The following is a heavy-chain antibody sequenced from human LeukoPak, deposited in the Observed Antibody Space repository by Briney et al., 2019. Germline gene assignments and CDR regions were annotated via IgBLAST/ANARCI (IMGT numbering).Heavy chain of an antibody. CDR2: IYYSGST. CDR1: GGSISSSSYY. V-gene: IGHV4-39*07. J-gene: IGHJ1*01. CDR3: ARGPAAGTPFAEYFQH. Sequence: SETLSLTCTVSGGSISSSSYYWGWIRQPPGKGLEWIGSIYYSGSTYYNPSLKSRVTISVDTSKNQFSLKLSSVTAADTAVYYCARGPAAGTPFAEYFQHWGQGTLVTVSS. D-gene: IGHD6-13*01.